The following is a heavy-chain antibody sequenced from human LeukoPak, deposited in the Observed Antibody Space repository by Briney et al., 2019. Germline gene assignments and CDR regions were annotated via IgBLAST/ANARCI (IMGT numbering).Heavy chain of an antibody. Sequence: GGSLRLSCAASGFTFSSYSMNWVRQAPGKGLEWVSYISSSSSTIYYADSVKGRFTISRDNAKNSLYLQMNSLRAEDTAVYYCARGRTRNYGYGEYYYYYMDVWGKGTTVTVSS. CDR3: ARGRTRNYGYGEYYYYYMDV. V-gene: IGHV3-48*04. D-gene: IGHD1-7*01. J-gene: IGHJ6*03. CDR2: ISSSSSTI. CDR1: GFTFSSYS.